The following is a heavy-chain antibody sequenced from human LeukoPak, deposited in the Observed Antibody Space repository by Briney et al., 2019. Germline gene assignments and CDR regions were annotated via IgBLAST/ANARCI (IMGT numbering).Heavy chain of an antibody. CDR1: GGSISSSSYY. CDR3: ARGPRDYYDSSGDPYDTNYYFDY. J-gene: IGHJ4*02. D-gene: IGHD3-22*01. CDR2: IYYSGST. V-gene: IGHV4-39*07. Sequence: PSETLSLTCTVSGGSISSSSYYWGWIRQPPGKGLEWIGSIYYSGSTNYNPSLKSRVTISVDTSKNQFSLKLSSVTAADTAVYYCARGPRDYYDSSGDPYDTNYYFDYWGQGTLVTVSS.